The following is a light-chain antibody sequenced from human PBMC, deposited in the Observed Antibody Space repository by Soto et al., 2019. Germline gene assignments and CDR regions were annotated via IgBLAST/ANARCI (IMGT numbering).Light chain of an antibody. J-gene: IGKJ2*01. CDR3: QQRANWPLT. V-gene: IGKV3-11*01. CDR2: DAS. CDR1: QSVSSY. Sequence: ETVLTQSPATLSLSPGERATLSCRASQSVSSYLAWYQQKPGQAPRLLIYDASNRATGIPARFSGSWSGTDFTLTISSLEREDCAVYYCQQRANWPLTFGRGTKLESK.